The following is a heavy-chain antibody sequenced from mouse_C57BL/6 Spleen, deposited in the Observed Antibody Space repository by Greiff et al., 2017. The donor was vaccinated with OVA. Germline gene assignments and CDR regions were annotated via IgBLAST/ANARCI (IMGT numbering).Heavy chain of an antibody. V-gene: IGHV1-52*01. Sequence: VQLQQPGAELVRPGSSVKLSCKASGYTFTSYWMHWVKQRPIQGLEWIGNIDPSDSETHYNQKFKDKATLTVDKSSSTAYMQLSSLTSEDSAVYYCARDYYGSSPHYYAMDYWGQGTSVTVSS. CDR2: IDPSDSET. CDR3: ARDYYGSSPHYYAMDY. D-gene: IGHD1-1*01. J-gene: IGHJ4*01. CDR1: GYTFTSYW.